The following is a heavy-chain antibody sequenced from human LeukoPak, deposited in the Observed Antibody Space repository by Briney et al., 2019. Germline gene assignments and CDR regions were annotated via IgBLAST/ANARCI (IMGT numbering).Heavy chain of an antibody. D-gene: IGHD1-26*01. Sequence: PSGTLSLTCAVSGGSISSSNWWSWVRQPPGTGLEWIGEIYHSGNTNYNPSLKSRATISVDKSKNQFSLKLSSVTAADTAVYYCASLSGSYSFDYWGQGTLVTVSS. CDR1: GGSISSSNW. J-gene: IGHJ4*02. CDR3: ASLSGSYSFDY. V-gene: IGHV4-4*02. CDR2: IYHSGNT.